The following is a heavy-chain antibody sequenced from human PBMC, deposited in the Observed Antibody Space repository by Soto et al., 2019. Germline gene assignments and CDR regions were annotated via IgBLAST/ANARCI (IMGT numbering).Heavy chain of an antibody. V-gene: IGHV1-69*01. J-gene: IGHJ4*02. CDR1: GGTFSSYA. Sequence: QVQLVQSGAEVKKPGSSVKVSCKASGGTFSSYAISWVRQAPGQGLEWMGGIIPIFGTANYAQKFQGRVTITADESTSTADMELSSLRSEDTAVYYCARSRDSYCSGGSCYLGYWGQGTLVTVSS. CDR3: ARSRDSYCSGGSCYLGY. D-gene: IGHD2-15*01. CDR2: IIPIFGTA.